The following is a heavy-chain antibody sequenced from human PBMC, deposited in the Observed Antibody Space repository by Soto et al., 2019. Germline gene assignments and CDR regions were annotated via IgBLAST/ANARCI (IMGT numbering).Heavy chain of an antibody. Sequence: SETLSLTCTVSGGSISSGDYYWSWIRQPPGKGLEWIGYIYYSGSTYYNPSLKSRVTISVDTSKNQFSLKLSSVTAADTAVYYCARVQDDDSSGPPSGRGYYFDYWGQGALVTVSS. CDR3: ARVQDDDSSGPPSGRGYYFDY. J-gene: IGHJ4*02. CDR2: IYYSGST. V-gene: IGHV4-30-4*01. CDR1: GGSISSGDYY. D-gene: IGHD3-22*01.